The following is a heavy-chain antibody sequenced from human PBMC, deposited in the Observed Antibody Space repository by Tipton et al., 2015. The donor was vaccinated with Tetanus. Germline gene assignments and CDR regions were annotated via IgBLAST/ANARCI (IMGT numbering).Heavy chain of an antibody. CDR2: ISAYNGDT. D-gene: IGHD4-17*01. CDR1: GYIFTNYG. V-gene: IGHV1-18*01. CDR3: ARDYGDYRRGDY. Sequence: QLVQSGAEVKKPGASVKVSCETSGYIFTNYGISWVRQAPGQGLEWMGWISAYNGDTNYAQNFQGRVTLTRDTSTTTAYLDLRSLRSDDTAVYYCARDYGDYRRGDYWGQGTLVTVSS. J-gene: IGHJ4*02.